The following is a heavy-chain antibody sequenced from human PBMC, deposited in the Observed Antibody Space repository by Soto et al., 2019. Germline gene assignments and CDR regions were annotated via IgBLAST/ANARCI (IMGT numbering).Heavy chain of an antibody. J-gene: IGHJ4*02. D-gene: IGHD2-2*01. Sequence: SETLSLTCNVSGVSISYGSYYWTWIRQHPGKGPEWIGYIYFSGSTYYNPSLKSRVTISVDASENQFSLKLASVSAADTAVYYCARGGSTGFYWGQGTLVTV. CDR3: ARGGSTGFY. CDR2: IYFSGST. V-gene: IGHV4-31*03. CDR1: GVSISYGSYY.